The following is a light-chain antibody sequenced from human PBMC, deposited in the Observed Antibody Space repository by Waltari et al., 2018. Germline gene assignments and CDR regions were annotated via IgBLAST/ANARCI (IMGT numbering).Light chain of an antibody. CDR3: PHFLRFPVT. V-gene: IGKV3-20*01. CDR1: QSVSRA. CDR2: GAS. Sequence: EIVLTQSPGTLSLSLGERATVSCRASQSVSRALAWYQQKPGQAPRLPIYGASTRATGIPDKFSGSCSGTDFRLPIRRLEPYDFAVYYFPHFLRFPVTFGQG. J-gene: IGKJ5*01.